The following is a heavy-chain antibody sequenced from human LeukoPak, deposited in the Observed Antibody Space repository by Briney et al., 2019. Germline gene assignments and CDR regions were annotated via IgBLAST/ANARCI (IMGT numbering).Heavy chain of an antibody. CDR1: GPTLGNNG. Sequence: GGSLRLSLPVLGPTLGNNGRGWVGQPPGKGRGWVAGISDGVGRTNHADSVKGRFTISRDNPKNTLYLQMNSLRAEDTAVYFCAKRGVVIRVILVGFHKEAYYFDSWGQGALVTVSS. J-gene: IGHJ4*02. CDR3: AKRGVVIRVILVGFHKEAYYFDS. V-gene: IGHV3-23*01. D-gene: IGHD3-22*01. CDR2: ISDGVGRT.